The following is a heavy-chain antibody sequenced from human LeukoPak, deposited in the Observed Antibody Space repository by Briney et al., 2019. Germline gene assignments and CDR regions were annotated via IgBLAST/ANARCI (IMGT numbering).Heavy chain of an antibody. CDR1: GGSISSSSYY. J-gene: IGHJ5*02. D-gene: IGHD3-10*01. V-gene: IGHV4-39*07. CDR3: ARELSGSFSNWFDP. CDR2: IYHSGNT. Sequence: PSETLSLTCTVSGGSISSSSYYWGWIRQPPGKGLEWIGNIYHSGNTYYNSSLKSRVTISVDTSKNQFSLKLSSVTAADTAVYYCARELSGSFSNWFDPWGQGTLVTVSS.